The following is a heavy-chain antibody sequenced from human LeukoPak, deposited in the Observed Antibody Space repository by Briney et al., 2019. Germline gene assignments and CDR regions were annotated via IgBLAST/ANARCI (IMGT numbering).Heavy chain of an antibody. Sequence: GGSLRLSCAASGFTFSSYGMHWVRQAPGKGLEWVAGITYDGSNKYYADSVKGRFTISRDNSKNTLYLQMDSLRAEDTAVYYCANFNLGYGMDVWGKGTTVTVSS. CDR3: ANFNLGYGMDV. J-gene: IGHJ6*04. CDR2: ITYDGSNK. D-gene: IGHD7-27*01. CDR1: GFTFSSYG. V-gene: IGHV3-30*18.